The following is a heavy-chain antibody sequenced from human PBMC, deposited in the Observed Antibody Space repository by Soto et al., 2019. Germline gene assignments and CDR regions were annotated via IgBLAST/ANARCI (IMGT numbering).Heavy chain of an antibody. D-gene: IGHD3-22*01. V-gene: IGHV1-46*01. J-gene: IGHJ6*02. CDR3: ARDRGHRGLSSGYYYYYYGMDV. CDR2: INPSGGST. CDR1: GYTFTSYY. Sequence: ASVKVSCKASGYTFTSYYMHWVRQAPGRGLEWMGIINPSGGSTSYAQKFQGRVTMTRDTSTSTVYMELSSLRSEDTAVYYCARDRGHRGLSSGYYYYYYGMDVWGQGTTVTVS.